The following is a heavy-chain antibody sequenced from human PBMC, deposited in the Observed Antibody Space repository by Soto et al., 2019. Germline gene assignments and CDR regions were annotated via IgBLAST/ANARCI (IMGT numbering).Heavy chain of an antibody. V-gene: IGHV1-2*02. J-gene: IGHJ6*02. CDR1: GYTFTGYY. CDR3: ARDGAEVAARPNYYYGMDV. D-gene: IGHD6-6*01. CDR2: INPNSGGT. Sequence: ASVKVSCKASGYTFTGYYMHWVRQAPGQELEWMGWINPNSGGTNYAQKFQGRVTMTRDTSISTAYMELSRLRSDDTAVYYCARDGAEVAARPNYYYGMDVWGQGTTVTVSS.